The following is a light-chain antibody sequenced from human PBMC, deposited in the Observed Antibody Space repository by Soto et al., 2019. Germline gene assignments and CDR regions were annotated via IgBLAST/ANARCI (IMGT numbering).Light chain of an antibody. V-gene: IGLV2-11*01. J-gene: IGLJ2*01. CDR2: DVT. Sequence: QSVLTQPRSVSESPGQSVTISGTGTSSDVGGYNYVSWYQHHPGKAPKLMIYDVTKRPSGVPDRFSGSKSGNTASLTISGLQADDEGDYFCCSYAGNYTVAFGGGTKLTVL. CDR1: SSDVGGYNY. CDR3: CSYAGNYTVA.